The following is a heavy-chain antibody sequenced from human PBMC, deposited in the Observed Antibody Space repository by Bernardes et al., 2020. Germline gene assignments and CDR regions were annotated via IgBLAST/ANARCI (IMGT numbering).Heavy chain of an antibody. V-gene: IGHV3-23*01. CDR3: ANTCIVVPDPYDY. CDR2: ISGSGGTT. J-gene: IGHJ4*02. D-gene: IGHD6-19*01. CDR1: GFSFSDDA. Sequence: GGSLRLSCVASGFSFSDDAMNWVRQAPGKGLEWVSGISGSGGTTWYADSVKGRFTIFRDNSKNTLYLQMNSLRAEDTALYYCANTCIVVPDPYDYWGQGTLVTVSS.